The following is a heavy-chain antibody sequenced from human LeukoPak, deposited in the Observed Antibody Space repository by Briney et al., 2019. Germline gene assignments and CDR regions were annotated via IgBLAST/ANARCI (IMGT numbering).Heavy chain of an antibody. J-gene: IGHJ6*03. D-gene: IGHD2-2*01. Sequence: GGSLRLSCAASGFIFSGYWMNWVRQAPGKGLAWVAGIDSDGSTTNYADSVKGRFTISRDNAKNTLYLQMNSLRAEDTAVYYCAKAGSQLPSYYYYYYMDVWGKGTTVTVSS. CDR1: GFIFSGYW. V-gene: IGHV3-74*01. CDR2: IDSDGSTT. CDR3: AKAGSQLPSYYYYYYMDV.